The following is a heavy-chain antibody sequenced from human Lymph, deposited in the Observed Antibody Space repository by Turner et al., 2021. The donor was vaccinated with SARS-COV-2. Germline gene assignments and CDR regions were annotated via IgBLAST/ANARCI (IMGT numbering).Heavy chain of an antibody. CDR1: GFTFSSYS. V-gene: IGHV3-21*01. D-gene: IGHD2-21*02. Sequence: EVQLVESGGGLVTPGGSLRLSCAASGFTFSSYSMNWVRQAPGKGLEWVSSITLTSSYIYYADSVKGRFTISRDNAKNSLYLQMNSLRAEDTAVYYCARGPPDFPYYFDYWGQGTLVTVSS. CDR2: ITLTSSYI. J-gene: IGHJ4*02. CDR3: ARGPPDFPYYFDY.